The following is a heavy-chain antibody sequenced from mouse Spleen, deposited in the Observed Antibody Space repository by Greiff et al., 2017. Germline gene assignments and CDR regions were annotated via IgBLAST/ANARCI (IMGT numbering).Heavy chain of an antibody. CDR2: IRNKANGYTT. CDR1: GFTFTDYY. D-gene: IGHD5-1*01. CDR3: ARSVPYWYFDV. Sequence: EVMLVESGGGLVQPGGSLSLSCAASGFTFTDYYMSWVRQPPGKALEWLGFIRNKANGYTTEYSASVKGRFTISRDNSQSILYLQMNALRAEDSATYYCARSVPYWYFDVWGTGTTVTVSS. J-gene: IGHJ1*03. V-gene: IGHV7-3*01.